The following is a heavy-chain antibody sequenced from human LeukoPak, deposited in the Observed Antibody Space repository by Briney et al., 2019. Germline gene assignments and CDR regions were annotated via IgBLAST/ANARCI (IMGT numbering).Heavy chain of an antibody. CDR3: ARGVPYYDSSGYSYYYYYYMDV. Sequence: SQTLSLTCTVSGGSISSGSYYWSWIRQPAGKGLEWIVRIYTSGSTNYNPSLKSRVTISVDTSKNQFSLKLSSVTAADTAVYYCARGVPYYDSSGYSYYYYYYMDVWGKGTTVTVSS. CDR2: IYTSGST. D-gene: IGHD3-22*01. J-gene: IGHJ6*03. V-gene: IGHV4-61*02. CDR1: GGSISSGSYY.